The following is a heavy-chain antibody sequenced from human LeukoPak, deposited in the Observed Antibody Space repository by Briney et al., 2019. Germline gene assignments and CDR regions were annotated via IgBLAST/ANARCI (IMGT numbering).Heavy chain of an antibody. V-gene: IGHV4-30-2*01. CDR1: GVSISSGGYS. D-gene: IGHD5-12*01. Sequence: NPSQTLSLTCAVSGVSISSGGYSWSWIRQPPGKGLEWIGYIYHSGSTYYNPSLKSRVTISVDRSKNQFSLKLSSVTAADTAVYYCARHSGYDPCFDYWGQGTLVTVSS. CDR2: IYHSGST. J-gene: IGHJ4*02. CDR3: ARHSGYDPCFDY.